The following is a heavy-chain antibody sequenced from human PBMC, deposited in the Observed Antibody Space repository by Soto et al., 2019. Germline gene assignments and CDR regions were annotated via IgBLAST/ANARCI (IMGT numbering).Heavy chain of an antibody. J-gene: IGHJ4*02. CDR2: ISTSGSTI. CDR3: AKTRGLDY. D-gene: IGHD1-7*01. Sequence: GGSLRLACAASGFTFSDYNINWIRQAPGQGLEWISYISTSGSTIYYADSVKGRFTISRDNAKNSLSLQMNSLRAEDTAVYYCAKTRGLDYWGQGTLVTVSS. V-gene: IGHV3-11*01. CDR1: GFTFSDYN.